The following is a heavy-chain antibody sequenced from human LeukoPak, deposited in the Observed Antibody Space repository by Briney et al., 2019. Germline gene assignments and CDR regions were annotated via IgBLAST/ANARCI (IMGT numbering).Heavy chain of an antibody. CDR3: AKDPYDILTGYHQGDY. V-gene: IGHV3-23*01. CDR2: ISGSGGST. D-gene: IGHD3-9*01. J-gene: IGHJ4*02. CDR1: GFTFSSYA. Sequence: GGSLRLSCAASGFTFSSYAMSWVRQAPGKGLEWVSAISGSGGSTYYADSVKGRFTISRDNSKNTLYLQMNSLGAEDTAVYYCAKDPYDILTGYHQGDYWGQGTLVTVSS.